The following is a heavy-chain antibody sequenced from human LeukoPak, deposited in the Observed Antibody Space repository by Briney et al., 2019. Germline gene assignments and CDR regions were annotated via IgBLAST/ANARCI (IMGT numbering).Heavy chain of an antibody. Sequence: GGSLRLSCAASGFTFSSYSMNWVRQAPGKGLEWVSSISSSSYIYYADSVKGRFTISRDNAKNSLYLQMNSLRAEDTAVYYCARGGLGATGDYWGQGTLVTVSS. CDR2: ISSSSYI. D-gene: IGHD1-26*01. CDR1: GFTFSSYS. V-gene: IGHV3-21*01. CDR3: ARGGLGATGDY. J-gene: IGHJ4*02.